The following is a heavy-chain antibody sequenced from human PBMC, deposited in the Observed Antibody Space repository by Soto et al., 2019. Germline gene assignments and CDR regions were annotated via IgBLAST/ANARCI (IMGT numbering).Heavy chain of an antibody. Sequence: SVKVSCKASGFTFTSSAVQWVRQARGQRLEWIGWIVVGSGNTNYAQKFQERVTITRDMSTSTAYMELSSLRSEDTAVYCCAPAPLDFWSGYLRFDYWGQGTLVTVSS. J-gene: IGHJ4*02. CDR2: IVVGSGNT. CDR1: GFTFTSSA. D-gene: IGHD3-3*01. V-gene: IGHV1-58*01. CDR3: APAPLDFWSGYLRFDY.